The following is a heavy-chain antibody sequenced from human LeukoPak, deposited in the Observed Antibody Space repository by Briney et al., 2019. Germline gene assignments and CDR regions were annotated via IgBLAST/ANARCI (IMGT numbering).Heavy chain of an antibody. V-gene: IGHV3-23*01. Sequence: GGSLRLSCAASGFTFSSYAMSWVRQAPGKGLEWVSAISGSGGSTYYADSVKGRFTISRDNSKNTLYLQMNSLRAEDTAVYYCAEREGNDYVWGSYQTWGQGTLVTVSS. CDR2: ISGSGGST. CDR1: GFTFSSYA. D-gene: IGHD3-16*02. CDR3: AEREGNDYVWGSYQT. J-gene: IGHJ5*02.